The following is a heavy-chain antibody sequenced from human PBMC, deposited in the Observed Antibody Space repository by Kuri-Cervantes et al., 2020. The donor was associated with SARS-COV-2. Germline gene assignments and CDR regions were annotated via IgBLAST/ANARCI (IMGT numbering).Heavy chain of an antibody. CDR3: ARVRDIYGDYGY. J-gene: IGHJ4*02. CDR1: GYTFTGYY. V-gene: IGHV1-2*02. CDR2: INPNSGGT. Sequence: ASVKVSCKASGYTFTGYYMHWVRQAPGQGLEWMGWINPNSGGTNYAQKFQGRVTMTRDTSISTAYMELSRLRSDDTDVYYCARVRDIYGDYGYWGQGTLVTVSS. D-gene: IGHD4-17*01.